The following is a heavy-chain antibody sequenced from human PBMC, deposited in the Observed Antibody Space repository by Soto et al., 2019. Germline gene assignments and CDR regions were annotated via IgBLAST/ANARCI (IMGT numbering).Heavy chain of an antibody. V-gene: IGHV1-8*02. J-gene: IGHJ6*03. CDR2: MNPNSGNT. Sequence: GASVKVSCKASGYTFTGYYMHWVRQATGQGLEWMGWMNPNSGNTGYAQKFQGRVTMTRNTSISTAYMELSSLRSEDTAVYYCARGYGFGYYYYMDVWGKGTTVTVSS. D-gene: IGHD3-10*01. CDR1: GYTFTGYY. CDR3: ARGYGFGYYYYMDV.